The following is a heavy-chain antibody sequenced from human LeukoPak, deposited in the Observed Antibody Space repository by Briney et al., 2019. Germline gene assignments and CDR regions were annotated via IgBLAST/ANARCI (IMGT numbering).Heavy chain of an antibody. CDR1: GFTFSSYW. V-gene: IGHV3-7*01. J-gene: IGHJ4*02. D-gene: IGHD6-19*01. CDR3: ARELSYSSGWFHYSDY. CDR2: IKQDGSEK. Sequence: GGSLRLSCAASGFTFSSYWMSWVRQAPGKGLEWVANIKQDGSEKYYVDSVKGRFTISRDNAKNSLYLQMNSLRAEDTAVYYCARELSYSSGWFHYSDYWGQGTLVTVSS.